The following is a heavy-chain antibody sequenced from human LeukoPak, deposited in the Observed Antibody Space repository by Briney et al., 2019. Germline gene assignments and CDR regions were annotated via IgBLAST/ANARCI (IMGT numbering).Heavy chain of an antibody. J-gene: IGHJ3*02. CDR2: IYYSGST. CDR3: ASGRGSGWPDAFDI. D-gene: IGHD6-19*01. Sequence: SETLSLTCTVSGGSISSYYWSWIRQPPGKGLEWIGYIYYSGSTNYNPSLKSRVTISVDTSKNQFSLKLSSVTAADTAVYYCASGRGSGWPDAFDIWGQGTMVTVSS. V-gene: IGHV4-59*01. CDR1: GGSISSYY.